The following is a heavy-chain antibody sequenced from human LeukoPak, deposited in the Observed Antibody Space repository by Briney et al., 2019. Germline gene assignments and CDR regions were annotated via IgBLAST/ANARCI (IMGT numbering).Heavy chain of an antibody. D-gene: IGHD5-12*01. Sequence: SETLSLTCAVYGGSFSGYYWSWIRQPPGKGLEWIGEINHSGSTNYNPSLKSRVTISVDTSKNQFSLKLSSVTAADTAVYYCARSTRCYDQTFDYWGQGTLVTVSS. V-gene: IGHV4-34*01. CDR1: GGSFSGYY. CDR3: ARSTRCYDQTFDY. J-gene: IGHJ4*02. CDR2: INHSGST.